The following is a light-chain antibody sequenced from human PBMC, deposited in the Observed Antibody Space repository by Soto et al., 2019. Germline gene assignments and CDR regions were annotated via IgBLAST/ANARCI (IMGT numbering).Light chain of an antibody. CDR1: PSLTIW. CDR2: KAS. Sequence: DIQMTQSPSTLSASVGDRVTITCRASPSLTIWLAWYQQKPGQAPNLLIYKASILESGVPSRFSGSGSGTEFTLTINSLQPDDFATYYCQQYSSYSWTFGQGTKVEIK. J-gene: IGKJ1*01. V-gene: IGKV1-5*03. CDR3: QQYSSYSWT.